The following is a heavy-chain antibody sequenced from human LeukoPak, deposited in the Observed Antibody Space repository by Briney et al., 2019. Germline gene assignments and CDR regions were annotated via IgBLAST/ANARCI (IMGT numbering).Heavy chain of an antibody. CDR2: INPNSAAT. CDR1: GYTFTGYY. D-gene: IGHD5-18*01. V-gene: IGHV1-2*06. Sequence: PVGSVKVSCKASGYTFTGYYMHGGRQAPGQGVEWMGRINPNSAATNYTPKFQGRVTMPRHTSISTAYMQLSRLRSDDTAVYYCARVVSSYGSSPIDYWGQGTLVTVSS. CDR3: ARVVSSYGSSPIDY. J-gene: IGHJ4*02.